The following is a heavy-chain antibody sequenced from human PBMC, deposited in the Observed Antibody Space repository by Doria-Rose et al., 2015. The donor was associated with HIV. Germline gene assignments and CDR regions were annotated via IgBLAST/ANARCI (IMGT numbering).Heavy chain of an antibody. Sequence: QITLKESGPVLVKPTETLTLTCTVSGVSLSSPGMGVSWIRQPPGKALEWLANIFSDDGRSYKTSLKGRLTISRGTSKRQVVITMTDMDPVDTATYYCARIKSSRWYHKYYFDFWGQGTLVIVSA. J-gene: IGHJ4*02. CDR1: GVSLSSPGMG. V-gene: IGHV2-26*01. CDR3: ARIKSSRWYHKYYFDF. CDR2: IFSDDGR. D-gene: IGHD6-13*01.